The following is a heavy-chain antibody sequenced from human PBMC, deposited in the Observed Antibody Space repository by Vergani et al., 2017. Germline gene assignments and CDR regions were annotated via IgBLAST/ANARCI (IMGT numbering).Heavy chain of an antibody. Sequence: QVQLVQSGAEVKKPGASVKVSCKASGYTFTSYYMHWVRQAPGQGLEWMGIINPSGGSTSYAQKFQGRVTMTRDMSTSTVYMELSSLRSEDTAVYYCARARYCSSTSCSYFDYWGQGTTVTVSS. CDR3: ARARYCSSTSCSYFDY. CDR1: GYTFTSYY. CDR2: INPSGGST. V-gene: IGHV1-46*03. J-gene: IGHJ4*03. D-gene: IGHD2-2*01.